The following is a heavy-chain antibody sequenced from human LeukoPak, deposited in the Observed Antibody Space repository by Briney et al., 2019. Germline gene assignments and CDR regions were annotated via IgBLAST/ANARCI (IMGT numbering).Heavy chain of an antibody. CDR3: ARESEKFDY. V-gene: IGHV3-43*02. CDR1: GLPIGDFA. CDR2: ISGDGVST. Sequence: GGSLRLSCVASGLPIGDFAMHWVRQAPGQGLEWVSLISGDGVSTFFTESVKGRFSISRDNSKNSLFLEMSSLRTEDTAMYYCARESEKFDYWGQATMV. J-gene: IGHJ4*02.